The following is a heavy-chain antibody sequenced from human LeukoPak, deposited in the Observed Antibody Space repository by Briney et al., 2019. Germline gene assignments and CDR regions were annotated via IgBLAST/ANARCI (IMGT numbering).Heavy chain of an antibody. CDR1: GGTFSSYS. J-gene: IGHJ6*03. Sequence: GSSVKVSCKASGGTFSSYSITWGRQAPGQGLEWMGGGMPLFNTANYAQPFQGRGTITTDEATSTAYMELSSLRFEDTAMYYCARVDRYHYYLDVWGKGTTVTVSS. V-gene: IGHV1-69*05. CDR2: GMPLFNTA. CDR3: ARVDRYHYYLDV.